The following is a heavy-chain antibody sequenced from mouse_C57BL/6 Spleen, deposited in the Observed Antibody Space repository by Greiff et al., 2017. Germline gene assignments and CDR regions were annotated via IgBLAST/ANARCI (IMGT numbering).Heavy chain of an antibody. CDR3: ARGSSYGYFDY. CDR1: GYTFTSYW. Sequence: VQLQQPGAELVKPGASVKLSCKASGYTFTSYWMQWVKQRPGQGLEWIGEIDPSDSYTNYNQKFKGKATLTVDTSSSTAYMQLSSLTSEDSAVYYCARGSSYGYFDYWGQGTTLTVSS. V-gene: IGHV1-50*01. D-gene: IGHD1-1*01. CDR2: IDPSDSYT. J-gene: IGHJ2*01.